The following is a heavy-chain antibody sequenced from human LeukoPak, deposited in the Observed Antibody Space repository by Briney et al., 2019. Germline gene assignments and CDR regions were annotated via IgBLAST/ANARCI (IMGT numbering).Heavy chain of an antibody. CDR2: ISWDGGST. Sequence: GGLRPSLGASGFTFGGFSIHWGPQAPGKGLGGVSFISWDGGSTYYADSVKGRFTISRDNSKNSLYLQMNSLRAEDTALYYCAKDIRVDTAMGPFDYWGQGTLVTVSS. D-gene: IGHD5-18*01. CDR1: GFTFGGFS. J-gene: IGHJ4*02. V-gene: IGHV3-43D*03. CDR3: AKDIRVDTAMGPFDY.